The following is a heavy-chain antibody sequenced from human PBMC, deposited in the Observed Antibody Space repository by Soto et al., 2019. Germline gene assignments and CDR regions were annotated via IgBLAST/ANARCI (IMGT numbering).Heavy chain of an antibody. J-gene: IGHJ6*02. CDR1: VDTVSSNSSS. V-gene: IGHV6-1*01. CDR3: PRDLYETRVRYFDWLTTPNGMDV. D-gene: IGHD3-9*01. CDR2: TYYRSKWYN. Sequence: LSSPLSVDTVSSNSSSWCVISESPSRGRGWLGRTYYRSKWYNDYAVSVKSRITINPDTSKNQFSLQLNSVTPEDTAVYYCPRDLYETRVRYFDWLTTPNGMDVWGQGTTVTVSS.